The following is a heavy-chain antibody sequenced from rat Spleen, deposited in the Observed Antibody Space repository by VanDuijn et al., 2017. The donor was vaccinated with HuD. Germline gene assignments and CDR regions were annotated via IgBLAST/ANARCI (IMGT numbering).Heavy chain of an antibody. J-gene: IGHJ2*01. D-gene: IGHD1-12*02. CDR2: ISSGGNT. CDR3: ARSAKYYYDGSYYYVHFDY. CDR1: GFSLTSYH. V-gene: IGHV2S8*01. Sequence: QVQLKESGPGLVQPSQTLSLTCTVSGFSLTSYHVSWVRQPPGKGLEWIAAISSGGNTHYNSALKSRLNINRDTSKSHVFLKMNSLQTEDTAMYFCARSAKYYYDGSYYYVHFDYWGQGVMVTVSS.